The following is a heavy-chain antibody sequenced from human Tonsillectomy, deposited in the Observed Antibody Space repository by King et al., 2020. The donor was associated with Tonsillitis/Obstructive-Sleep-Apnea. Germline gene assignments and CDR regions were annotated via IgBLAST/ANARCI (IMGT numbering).Heavy chain of an antibody. V-gene: IGHV4-4*02. D-gene: IGHD6-13*01. J-gene: IGHJ4*02. CDR2: IYHSGST. Sequence: HVQLQESGPGLVKPSGTLSLTCAVSGGSISSSNWWSWVRQPPGKGLEWIGEIYHSGSTNYNPSLKSRVTISVDKSRNQFSLNLTSVTAADTAVYYCATSGVVATGTIDYWGQGTLVTVSS. CDR3: ATSGVVATGTIDY. CDR1: GGSISSSNW.